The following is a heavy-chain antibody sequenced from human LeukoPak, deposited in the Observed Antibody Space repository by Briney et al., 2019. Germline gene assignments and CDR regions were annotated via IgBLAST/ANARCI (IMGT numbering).Heavy chain of an antibody. V-gene: IGHV4-39*07. CDR2: IYYSGST. CDR3: AREGSSSFFVTNNWFDP. Sequence: SETLSLTCTVSGGSISSSSYYWGWIRQPPGKGLEWIGSIYYSGSTYYNPSLKSRVTISVDTSKNQFSLKLSSVTAADTAVYYCAREGSSSFFVTNNWFDPWGQGTLVTVSS. CDR1: GGSISSSSYY. J-gene: IGHJ5*02. D-gene: IGHD6-6*01.